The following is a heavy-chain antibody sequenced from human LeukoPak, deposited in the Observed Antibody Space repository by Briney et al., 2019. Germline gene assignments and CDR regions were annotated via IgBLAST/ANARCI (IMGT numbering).Heavy chain of an antibody. D-gene: IGHD6-19*01. CDR3: ARDLSRWLVQGY. CDR2: ISAYNGNT. CDR1: GYTFTSYG. Sequence: ASVKVSCKASGYTFTSYGISWVQQAPGQGLEWMGWISAYNGNTNYAQKLQGRVTMTTDTSTSTAYMELRSLRSDDTAVYYCARDLSRWLVQGYWGQGTLVTVSS. V-gene: IGHV1-18*01. J-gene: IGHJ4*02.